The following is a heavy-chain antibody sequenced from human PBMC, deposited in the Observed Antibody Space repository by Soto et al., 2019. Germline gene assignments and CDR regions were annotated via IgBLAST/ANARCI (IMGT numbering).Heavy chain of an antibody. V-gene: IGHV3-53*04. CDR1: AFTFSNY. CDR3: ARGVGS. Sequence: GGSLRLSCAASAFTFSNYMSWVRQAPGKGLEWVSVIYSGGSTYYADSVKGRFTISRHNSKNTLYLQMNSLRAEDTAVYYCARGVGSWGQGTLVTVSS. CDR2: IYSGGST. D-gene: IGHD3-10*01. J-gene: IGHJ4*02.